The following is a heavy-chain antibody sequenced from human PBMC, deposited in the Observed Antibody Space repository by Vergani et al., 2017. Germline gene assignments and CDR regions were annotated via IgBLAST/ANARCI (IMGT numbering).Heavy chain of an antibody. D-gene: IGHD2-2*01. CDR3: AKGVVVPAARAWFDP. Sequence: EVQLLESGGGLVQPGGSLRLSCAASGFTFSSYAMSWVRQAPGKGLEWVAAISGSGGSTYYADSVKGRFTISRDTSKNTLYLQMNSLRAEDTAVYYCAKGVVVPAARAWFDPWGQGTLVTVSS. CDR2: ISGSGGST. V-gene: IGHV3-23*01. J-gene: IGHJ5*02. CDR1: GFTFSSYA.